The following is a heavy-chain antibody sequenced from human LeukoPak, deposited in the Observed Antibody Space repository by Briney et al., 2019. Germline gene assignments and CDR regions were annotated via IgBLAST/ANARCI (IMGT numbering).Heavy chain of an antibody. V-gene: IGHV1-18*04. J-gene: IGHJ5*02. Sequence: ASVKVSCKASGYTFTGYYMHWVRQAPGQGLEWMGWISAYNGNTNYAQKLQGRVTMTTDTSTSTAYMELRSLRSDDTAVYYCARDHPLRGFDPWGQGTLVTVSS. CDR2: ISAYNGNT. CDR1: GYTFTGYY. CDR3: ARDHPLRGFDP.